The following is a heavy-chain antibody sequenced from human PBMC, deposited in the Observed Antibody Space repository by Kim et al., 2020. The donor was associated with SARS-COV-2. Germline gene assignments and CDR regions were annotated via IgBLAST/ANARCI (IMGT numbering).Heavy chain of an antibody. J-gene: IGHJ6*03. V-gene: IGHV1-69*13. CDR2: IIPIFGTA. Sequence: SVKVSCKASGGTFSSYAISWVRQAPGQGLEWMGGIIPIFGTANYAQKFQGRVTITADESTSTAYMELSSLRSEDTAVYSCAGLWFRELFPGYYYLDVWG. D-gene: IGHD3-10*01. CDR3: AGLWFRELFPGYYYLDV. CDR1: GGTFSSYA.